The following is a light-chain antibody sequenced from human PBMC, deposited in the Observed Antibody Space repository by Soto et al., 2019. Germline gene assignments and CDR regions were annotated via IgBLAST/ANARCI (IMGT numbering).Light chain of an antibody. CDR1: SSDVGGYDY. V-gene: IGLV2-14*01. J-gene: IGLJ1*01. Sequence: QSALTQPASVSGAPLQSITISCTGTSSDVGGYDYVSWYQQHPGKAPKLMIYDVTNRPSGVSNRFSGSKSGNTASLTISGLQAEDEADYYCISYASINTYVFGTGTQLTVL. CDR2: DVT. CDR3: ISYASINTYV.